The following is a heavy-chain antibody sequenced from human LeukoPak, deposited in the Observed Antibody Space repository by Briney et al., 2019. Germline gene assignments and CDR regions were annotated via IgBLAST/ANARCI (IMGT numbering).Heavy chain of an antibody. Sequence: ASVKVSCKASGYTFTSYGISWVRQAPGQGLEWMGWISAYNGNTNYAQKLQGRVTMTTDTSTSTAYMELRSLRSDDTAVYYCARAGRVVGSERLPNWFDPWGQGTLVTVSS. CDR1: GYTFTSYG. J-gene: IGHJ5*02. CDR2: ISAYNGNT. V-gene: IGHV1-18*04. CDR3: ARAGRVVGSERLPNWFDP. D-gene: IGHD3-10*01.